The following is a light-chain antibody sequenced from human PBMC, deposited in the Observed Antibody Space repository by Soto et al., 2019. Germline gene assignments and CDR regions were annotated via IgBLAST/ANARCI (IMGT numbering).Light chain of an antibody. J-gene: IGKJ3*01. CDR1: DDVGGW. CDR2: AVS. CDR3: QQSNRFPFT. Sequence: DTHLTQSPSSVSASVGDRVTMTCRASDDVGGWLAWYQQQPGKAPKLLIFAVSTLHSGVPSRFRGTGSGTEFTLTVSKFQPEDFETYYCQQSNRFPFTFGPGTKVDIK. V-gene: IGKV1-12*02.